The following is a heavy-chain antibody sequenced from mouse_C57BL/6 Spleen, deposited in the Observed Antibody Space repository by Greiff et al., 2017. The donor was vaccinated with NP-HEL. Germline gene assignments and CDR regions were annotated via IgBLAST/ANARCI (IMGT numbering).Heavy chain of an antibody. CDR2: IYPRDGST. Sequence: VQLQQSGPELVKPGASVKLSCKASGYTFTSYDINWVKQRPGQGLEWIGWIYPRDGSTKYNEKFKGKATLTVDTSSSTAYMGLHSLTSEDSAVYFCARSATVGASYFDYWGQGTTLTVSS. CDR3: ARSATVGASYFDY. CDR1: GYTFTSYD. V-gene: IGHV1-85*01. J-gene: IGHJ2*01. D-gene: IGHD1-1*01.